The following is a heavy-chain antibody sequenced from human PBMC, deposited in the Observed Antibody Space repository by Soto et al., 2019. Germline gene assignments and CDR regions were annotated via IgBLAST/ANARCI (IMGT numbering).Heavy chain of an antibody. Sequence: EVQLVQSGAEVKKPGESLKISCKGSGYSFTSYWIGWVRQMPGKGLEWMGIIYPGDSDTRYSPSFQGQVTISADKSISTAYLQWSSLKASDTAMYYCARLYYGSGSYRYYYYGMDVWGQGTTVTVSS. CDR1: GYSFTSYW. D-gene: IGHD3-10*01. CDR3: ARLYYGSGSYRYYYYGMDV. J-gene: IGHJ6*02. V-gene: IGHV5-51*01. CDR2: IYPGDSDT.